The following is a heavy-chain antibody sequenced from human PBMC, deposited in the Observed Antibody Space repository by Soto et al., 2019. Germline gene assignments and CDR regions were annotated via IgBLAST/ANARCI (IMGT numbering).Heavy chain of an antibody. V-gene: IGHV3-15*01. J-gene: IGHJ5*02. Sequence: EGQLVESGGGLVEPGGSLRLSCVGSGFTFSKAYMSWVRQAPGKGPEWVARIKSKTDGGTTDYVAPVKGRFTVSRDDSKNTLYLQIDSLKTEDTAGYYCISAFLSWGQRTLVTVSS. CDR2: IKSKTDGGTT. CDR1: GFTFSKAY. D-gene: IGHD3-16*01. CDR3: ISAFLS.